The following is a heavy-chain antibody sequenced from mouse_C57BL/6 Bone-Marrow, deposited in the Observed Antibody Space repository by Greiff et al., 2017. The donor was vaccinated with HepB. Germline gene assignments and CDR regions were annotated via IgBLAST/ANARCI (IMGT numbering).Heavy chain of an antibody. Sequence: VQLQQPGAELVKPGASVKLSCKASGYTFTSYWMHWVKQRPGRGLEWIGRIDPNSGGTKYNEKFKSKATLTVDKPSSTAYMQLSSLTSEDSAVYYCARSGTMVTTDCLWFAYWGQGTLVTVSA. J-gene: IGHJ3*01. D-gene: IGHD2-2*01. CDR1: GYTFTSYW. CDR2: IDPNSGGT. CDR3: ARSGTMVTTDCLWFAY. V-gene: IGHV1-72*01.